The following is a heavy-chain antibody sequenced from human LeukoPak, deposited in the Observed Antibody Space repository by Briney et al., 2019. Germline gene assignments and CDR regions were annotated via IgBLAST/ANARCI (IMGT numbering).Heavy chain of an antibody. D-gene: IGHD1-7*01. J-gene: IGHJ4*02. CDR2: INPNSGGT. CDR1: GYTFTGYY. Sequence: GASVKVSCKASGYTFTGYYVHWVRQAPGQGLEWMGWINPNSGGTNYAQKFQGRVTMSRDTSISTAYMELSRLRSDDTGMYYCARKLELPDYWGQGTLVTVSS. V-gene: IGHV1-2*02. CDR3: ARKLELPDY.